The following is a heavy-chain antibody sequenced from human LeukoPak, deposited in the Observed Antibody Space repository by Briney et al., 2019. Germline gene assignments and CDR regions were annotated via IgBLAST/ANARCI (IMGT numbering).Heavy chain of an antibody. Sequence: GGSLRLSCAASGFTFSGYAMNWVRQAPGKGLDWVSYISSSGSTIYYADSVKGRFTISRDNAMNSLYLQLNSLRAEDTAVYYCARDFYGGSDYWGQGTLVTVSS. CDR3: ARDFYGGSDY. CDR1: GFTFSGYA. D-gene: IGHD4-23*01. V-gene: IGHV3-48*03. J-gene: IGHJ4*02. CDR2: ISSSGSTI.